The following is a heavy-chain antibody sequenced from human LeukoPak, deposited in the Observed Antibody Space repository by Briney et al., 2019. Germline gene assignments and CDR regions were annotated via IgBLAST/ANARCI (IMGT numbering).Heavy chain of an antibody. V-gene: IGHV4-31*03. J-gene: IGHJ4*02. D-gene: IGHD6-13*01. CDR1: GASISSGGYY. CDR3: ARGDGRQQQLVTFDY. Sequence: SETLSLTCTVSGASISSGGYYWSWFRQHPGKGLEWIGYVSYSGNTYYNPSLKSRVTISVDTSMNQFSLKLSSVTAADTAVYYCARGDGRQQQLVTFDYWGQGTLVTVSS. CDR2: VSYSGNT.